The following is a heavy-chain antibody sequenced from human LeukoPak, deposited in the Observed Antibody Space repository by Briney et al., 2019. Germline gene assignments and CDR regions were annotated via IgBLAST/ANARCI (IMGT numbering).Heavy chain of an antibody. CDR3: ARGAQYYYDKVGAFDI. V-gene: IGHV4-39*07. CDR1: GGSINSSSYY. D-gene: IGHD3-22*01. J-gene: IGHJ3*02. CDR2: IYYSGST. Sequence: SETLSLTCTVSGGSINSSSYYWGWIRQPPGKGLEWIGSIYYSGSTYYNPSLKSRVTISVDTSKNQFSLKLSSVTAADTAVYYCARGAQYYYDKVGAFDIWGQGTMVTVSS.